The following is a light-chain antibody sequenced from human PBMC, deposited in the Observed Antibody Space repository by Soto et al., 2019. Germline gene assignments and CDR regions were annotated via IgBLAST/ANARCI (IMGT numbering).Light chain of an antibody. J-gene: IGKJ4*01. CDR3: QEYNSAPLT. CDR1: QGTSYY. V-gene: IGKV1-27*01. Sequence: DIKITQSPSSLSASVGDRVTITCRASQGTSYYIAWYQQKPGKVPKLLIYAASTLQSGVPSRFSGSGSGTDFTLTISSLQPEDVATYYCQEYNSAPLTFGGGTKVEIK. CDR2: AAS.